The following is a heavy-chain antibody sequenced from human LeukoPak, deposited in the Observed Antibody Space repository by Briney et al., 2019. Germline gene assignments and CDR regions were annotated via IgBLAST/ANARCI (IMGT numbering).Heavy chain of an antibody. CDR3: ASDSIGYCSSTSCSKGLGFDY. CDR1: GGTFSSYA. Sequence: ASVTVSCKASGGTFSSYAISWVRQAPGQGLEWMGGIIPIFGTANYAQKFQGRVTITTDESTSTAYMELSSLRSEDTAVYYCASDSIGYCSSTSCSKGLGFDYWGQGALVTVSS. CDR2: IIPIFGTA. D-gene: IGHD2-2*01. V-gene: IGHV1-69*05. J-gene: IGHJ4*02.